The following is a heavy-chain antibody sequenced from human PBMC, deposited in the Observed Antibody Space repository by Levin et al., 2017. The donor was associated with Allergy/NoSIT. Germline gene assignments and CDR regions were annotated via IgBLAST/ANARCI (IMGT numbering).Heavy chain of an antibody. CDR3: TRDDSWSGPYRDEQHPCVN. D-gene: IGHD3-3*01. CDR1: GFTVSDAW. CDR2: INTKTDGGTT. J-gene: IGHJ4*02. V-gene: IGHV3-15*01. Sequence: GGSLRLSCAASGFTVSDAWMSWVRQAPGKGLEWVGRINTKTDGGTTEYAAPVKGRFTVTREDPKNTLWLQMNSLKTADTAVYYCTRDDSWSGPYRDEQHPCVNWGEGTLIAVS.